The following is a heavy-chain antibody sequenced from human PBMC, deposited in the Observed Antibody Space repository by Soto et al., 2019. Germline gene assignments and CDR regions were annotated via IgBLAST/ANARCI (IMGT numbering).Heavy chain of an antibody. V-gene: IGHV3-33*01. CDR2: ICFDGSNK. CDR1: GFTFSSYG. Sequence: QVQLVESGGGVVQPGRSLRLSCAASGFTFSSYGMHWVRQAPGKGLEWVSVICFDGSNKFYADSVKGRFTISRVNSKNTVSLQMNSLRDEVSAAYDSAPTGPSWGQGTRVTVSS. CDR3: APTGPS. J-gene: IGHJ5*02.